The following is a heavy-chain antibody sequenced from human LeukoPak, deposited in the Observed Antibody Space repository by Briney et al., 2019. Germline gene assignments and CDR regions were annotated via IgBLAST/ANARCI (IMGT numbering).Heavy chain of an antibody. D-gene: IGHD3-22*01. CDR1: GYTFTAFY. V-gene: IGHV1-2*02. CDR3: AREYTPVGSGSSPLGY. J-gene: IGHJ4*02. CDR2: ISPNSGGT. Sequence: ASVKVSCKASGYTFTAFYMHWVRQVPGQGLEWMGWISPNSGGTKSAQKFQGRVTMTWDTSISTAYMDLRSLISDDTAVYYCAREYTPVGSGSSPLGYWGQGTLVTVSS.